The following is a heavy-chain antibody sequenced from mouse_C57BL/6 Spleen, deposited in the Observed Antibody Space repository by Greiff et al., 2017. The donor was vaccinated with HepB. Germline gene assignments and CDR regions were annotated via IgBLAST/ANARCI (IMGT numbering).Heavy chain of an antibody. CDR3: ARELLTTVVAPHAMDY. J-gene: IGHJ4*01. CDR1: GYTFTSYG. Sequence: QVQLKQSGAELARPGASVKLSCKASGYTFTSYGISWVKQRTGQGLEWIGEIYPRSGNTYYNEKFKGKATLTADKSSSTAYMELRSLTSEDSAVYFCARELLTTVVAPHAMDYWGQGTSVTVSS. V-gene: IGHV1-81*01. D-gene: IGHD1-1*01. CDR2: IYPRSGNT.